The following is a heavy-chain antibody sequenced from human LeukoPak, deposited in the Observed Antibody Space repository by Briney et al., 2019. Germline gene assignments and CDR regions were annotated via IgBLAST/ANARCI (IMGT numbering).Heavy chain of an antibody. J-gene: IGHJ4*02. CDR3: ARGGYASRTYLCKY. CDR2: MSYDGSNE. Sequence: GRSLRLSCAASGFTFSSYTMHWVRQVPGKGLEWVALMSYDGSNEYYADSVKGRFTISRDNSKNTLYLQMDSLRPEDTAIYYCARGGYASRTYLCKYWGQGTLVTVSS. D-gene: IGHD3-10*01. CDR1: GFTFSSYT. V-gene: IGHV3-30*04.